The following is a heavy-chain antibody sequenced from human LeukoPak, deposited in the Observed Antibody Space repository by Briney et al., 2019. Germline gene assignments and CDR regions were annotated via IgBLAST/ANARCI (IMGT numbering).Heavy chain of an antibody. CDR3: AGGGDWFDP. Sequence: PSETLSLTCTGSGGSISSYYWSWIRQPPGKGPEGIGFIYYSGSTNYNPSLNSRVTISVDTSKNQFSLQLSSVTAADTAVYYCAGGGDWFDPWGQGTLVTVSS. CDR1: GGSISSYY. V-gene: IGHV4-59*12. CDR2: IYYSGST. J-gene: IGHJ5*02.